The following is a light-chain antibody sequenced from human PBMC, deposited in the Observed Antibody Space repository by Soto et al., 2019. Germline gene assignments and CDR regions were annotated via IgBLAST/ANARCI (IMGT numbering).Light chain of an antibody. CDR2: NNN. J-gene: IGLJ2*01. V-gene: IGLV1-44*01. Sequence: QPVLTQPPSASGTPGQRVTISCSGSYSNFGSNIVNWYQHFPGTAPKLLIYNNNKRPSGVPDRFSAPKSGTSVSLAISGLQSEDEAIYYCASWDDSLNDVLFGGGTKLTVL. CDR1: YSNFGSNI. CDR3: ASWDDSLNDVL.